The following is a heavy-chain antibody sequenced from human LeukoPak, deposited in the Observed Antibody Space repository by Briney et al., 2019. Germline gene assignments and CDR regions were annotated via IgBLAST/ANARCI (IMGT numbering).Heavy chain of an antibody. CDR2: IWYDGTTK. CDR1: GFTFSTYG. D-gene: IGHD6-19*01. V-gene: IGHV3-33*01. J-gene: IGHJ5*02. Sequence: PGGSLRLSCAASGFTFSTYGMHWVRQAPGKGLEWVAVIWYDGTTKYYTDSVKGRFTISRDNSKNTLYLQMNSLRAEDTAVYYCARGFLQYSSGSGWFVPWGQGTLVIVSP. CDR3: ARGFLQYSSGSGWFVP.